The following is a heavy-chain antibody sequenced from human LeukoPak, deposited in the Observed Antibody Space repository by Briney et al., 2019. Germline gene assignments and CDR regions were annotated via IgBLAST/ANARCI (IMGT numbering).Heavy chain of an antibody. CDR3: AREDPQTKVPEGMDV. CDR2: IYTSGST. J-gene: IGHJ6*02. D-gene: IGHD4/OR15-4a*01. CDR1: GGSISSYY. Sequence: SETLSLTCTVSGGSISSYYWSWIRQPAGKGLEWIGRIYTSGSTNYNPSLKSRVTMSVDTSKNQFSLKLNSVTAADTAVYYCAREDPQTKVPEGMDVWGQGTTVTVSS. V-gene: IGHV4-4*07.